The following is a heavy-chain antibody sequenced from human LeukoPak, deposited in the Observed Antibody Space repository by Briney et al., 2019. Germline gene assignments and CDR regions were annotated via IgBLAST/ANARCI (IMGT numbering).Heavy chain of an antibody. V-gene: IGHV4-34*01. CDR2: INHSGST. Sequence: PSETLSLTCAVYGGSFSGYYWSWIRQPPGKGLEWIGEINHSGSTNYNPSLKSRVTISVDTSKNQFSLNLSSVTAADTAVYYCARVLTRAPPMVRGVRNWFDPWGQGTLVTVSP. D-gene: IGHD3-10*01. CDR1: GGSFSGYY. J-gene: IGHJ5*02. CDR3: ARVLTRAPPMVRGVRNWFDP.